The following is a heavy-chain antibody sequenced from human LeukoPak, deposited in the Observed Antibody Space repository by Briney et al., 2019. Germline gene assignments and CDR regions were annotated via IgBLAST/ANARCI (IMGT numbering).Heavy chain of an antibody. D-gene: IGHD1-26*01. Sequence: PGGSLRLSCAASGFTFSGYEMNWVRQAPGKGLEWVSYISSSGNTIDYADSVKGRFTISRDNAKNSLYLQMKSLRAEDTAVYYCARERGSSFDYWGHGTLVTVSS. J-gene: IGHJ4*01. CDR2: ISSSGNTI. CDR3: ARERGSSFDY. CDR1: GFTFSGYE. V-gene: IGHV3-48*03.